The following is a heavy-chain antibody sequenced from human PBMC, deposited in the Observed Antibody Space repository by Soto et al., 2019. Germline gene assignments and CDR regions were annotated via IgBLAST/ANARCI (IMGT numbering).Heavy chain of an antibody. CDR1: GGSISSSSYY. CDR2: IFYSGTT. CDR3: ARRATWNPVLRPAVKGWFDL. D-gene: IGHD2-2*01. J-gene: IGHJ5*02. Sequence: QLQLQESGPGLVTPSETLSLTCTVSGGSISSSSYYWGWIRQPPGKGLEWIGSIFYSGTTDYNPSLKSRVTISVDTSKNQFSLKLTSVTAADTAVYYCARRATWNPVLRPAVKGWFDLWGQGTLVTVSS. V-gene: IGHV4-39*01.